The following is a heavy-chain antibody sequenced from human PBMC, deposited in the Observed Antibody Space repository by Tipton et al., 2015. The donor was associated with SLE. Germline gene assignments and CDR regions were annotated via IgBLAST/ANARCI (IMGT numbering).Heavy chain of an antibody. CDR2: AYTTGSP. Sequence: TLSLTCTVSGVSISSASYYWNWMRQPAGKGLEWIGRAYTTGSPYYNPSLESRVAISMDTSKNQFSLRLTSVTAADTAVYYCARATDWNLSPDVWGKGTTVTVSS. V-gene: IGHV4-61*02. D-gene: IGHD1-7*01. CDR1: GVSISSASYY. J-gene: IGHJ6*04. CDR3: ARATDWNLSPDV.